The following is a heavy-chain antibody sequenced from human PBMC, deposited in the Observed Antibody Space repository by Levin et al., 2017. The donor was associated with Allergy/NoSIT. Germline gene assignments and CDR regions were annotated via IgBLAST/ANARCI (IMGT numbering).Heavy chain of an antibody. CDR1: GGTFSSYA. CDR3: ARDVFLEEAGFDY. J-gene: IGHJ4*02. Sequence: SVKVSCKASGGTFSSYAISWVRQAPGQGLEWMGGIIPIFGTANYAQKFQGRVTITADKSTSTAYMELSSLRSEDTAVYYCARDVFLEEAGFDYWGQGTLVTVSS. D-gene: IGHD3-3*01. CDR2: IIPIFGTA. V-gene: IGHV1-69*06.